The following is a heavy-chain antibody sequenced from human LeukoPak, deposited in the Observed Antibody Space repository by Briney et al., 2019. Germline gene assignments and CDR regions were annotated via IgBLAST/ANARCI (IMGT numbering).Heavy chain of an antibody. D-gene: IGHD6-19*01. Sequence: GGSLRLSCAASGFTFSTSAMGWVRQAPGKGLEWVSSISGSGRDTYYADSVRGRFTISRDSSKNTLYLQMNSLRADDTALYYCAARPPTAVLGPFDYWGQGTLVTVS. CDR2: ISGSGRDT. J-gene: IGHJ4*02. V-gene: IGHV3-23*01. CDR3: AARPPTAVLGPFDY. CDR1: GFTFSTSA.